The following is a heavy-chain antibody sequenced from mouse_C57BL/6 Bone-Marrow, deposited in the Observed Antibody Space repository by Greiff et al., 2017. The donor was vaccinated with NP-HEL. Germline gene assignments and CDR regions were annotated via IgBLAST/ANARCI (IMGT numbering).Heavy chain of an antibody. V-gene: IGHV1-5*01. CDR3: TRELRLRFPWFAY. J-gene: IGHJ3*01. CDR2: IYPGTGAT. Sequence: VQLQQSGTVLARPGVAVKVDCKSAGHRLASYGGQLVGGVSGQCLEVIGAIYPGTGATSYNQKFKGKAKLTAVTSASTAYMELSSLTNEDSAVYYCTRELRLRFPWFAYWGQGTLVTVSA. D-gene: IGHD3-2*02. CDR1: GHRLASYG.